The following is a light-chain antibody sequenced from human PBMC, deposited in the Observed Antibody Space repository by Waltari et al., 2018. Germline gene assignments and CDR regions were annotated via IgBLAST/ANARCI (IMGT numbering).Light chain of an antibody. J-gene: IGLJ2*01. V-gene: IGLV4-69*01. CDR1: TGHSDFA. CDR3: QTWGSGIVT. CDR2: LNSDGSQ. Sequence: QPVLTQSPSASASLGASVKLTCTLSTGHSDFAIAWHQQQPERGPRYLMKLNSDGSQTKGDEIPDRFSGTSSGAERYLTISSLQSEDEAAYYCQTWGSGIVTFGGGTQLTVL.